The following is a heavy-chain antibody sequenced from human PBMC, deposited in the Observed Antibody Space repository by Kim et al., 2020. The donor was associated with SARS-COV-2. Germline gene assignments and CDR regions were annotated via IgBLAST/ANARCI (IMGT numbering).Heavy chain of an antibody. V-gene: IGHV3-30*02. Sequence: LKGQFTITRDNSKNTLYRQMNRLRAEDTAVYYCAKLIGYYDILTGAMDVWGQGTTVTVSS. CDR3: AKLIGYYDILTGAMDV. J-gene: IGHJ6*02. D-gene: IGHD3-9*01.